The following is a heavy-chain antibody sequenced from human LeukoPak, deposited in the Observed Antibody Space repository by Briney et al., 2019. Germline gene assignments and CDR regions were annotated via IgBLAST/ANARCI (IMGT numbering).Heavy chain of an antibody. CDR2: ISGSGGST. D-gene: IGHD3-10*01. CDR1: GFTFSSYA. CDR3: TTGGGSGSWDY. J-gene: IGHJ4*02. V-gene: IGHV3-23*01. Sequence: GGSLRLSCAASGFTFSSYAMSWVRQAPGKGLEWVSAISGSGGSTYYADSVKGRFIISRDNSKNTLYLQMNSLKTEDTAVYYCTTGGGSGSWDYWGQGTLVTVSS.